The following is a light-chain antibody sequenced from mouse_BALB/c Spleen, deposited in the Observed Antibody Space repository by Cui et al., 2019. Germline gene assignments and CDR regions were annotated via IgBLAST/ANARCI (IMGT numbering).Light chain of an antibody. Sequence: DILLTQSPAILSVSPGERISFSCRASRSIGTSIHWYQQRTNGSPRLLIKYASESISGVPSRFSGSGSGTDFTLSINSVESEDIADYYCHQRNSWPLTFGAGTKLELK. J-gene: IGKJ5*01. CDR3: HQRNSWPLT. V-gene: IGKV5-48*01. CDR2: YAS. CDR1: RSIGTS.